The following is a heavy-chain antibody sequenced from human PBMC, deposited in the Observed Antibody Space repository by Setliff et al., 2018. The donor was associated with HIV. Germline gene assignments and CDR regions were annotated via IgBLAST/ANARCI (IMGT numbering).Heavy chain of an antibody. CDR3: AKNMPSGDPFEY. Sequence: LRLSCVASGFSVNSNYMSWVRQAPGKRLKWVSIIYDGGTTYYGDSVKGRFSISRDYSKNTLYLQMNSLRAEDTAMYYCAKNMPSGDPFEYWGQGTLVTVSS. V-gene: IGHV3-53*01. D-gene: IGHD7-27*01. J-gene: IGHJ4*02. CDR1: GFSVNSNY. CDR2: IYDGGTT.